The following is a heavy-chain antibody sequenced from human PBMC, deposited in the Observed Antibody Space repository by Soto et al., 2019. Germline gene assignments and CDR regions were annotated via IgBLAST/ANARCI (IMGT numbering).Heavy chain of an antibody. D-gene: IGHD2-2*02. CDR2: INAGNGKT. J-gene: IGHJ4*02. CDR1: GYTFTTYA. CDR3: ARAGDDCSTTSCYMIDY. Sequence: GASVKVSCKASGYTFTTYAMHWVRQAPGQRLEWMGWINAGNGKTKYSQKFQGRVTITRDTSATTAYMELSSLRSEDTAVYYCARAGDDCSTTSCYMIDYWGRGTLVTVSS. V-gene: IGHV1-3*01.